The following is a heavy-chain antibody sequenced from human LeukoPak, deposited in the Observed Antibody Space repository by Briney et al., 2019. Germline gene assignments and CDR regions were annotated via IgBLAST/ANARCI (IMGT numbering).Heavy chain of an antibody. CDR2: IRYDGNNK. Sequence: PGGSLRLSCAASGFTFSSYGMHWVRQAPGKGLEWVAFIRYDGNNKYYADSVKGRFTISRDNSKNTLYLQMNSLRAEDTAVYYCALSIAVAGTAIDYWGQGTLVTVSS. V-gene: IGHV3-30*02. D-gene: IGHD6-19*01. CDR1: GFTFSSYG. CDR3: ALSIAVAGTAIDY. J-gene: IGHJ4*02.